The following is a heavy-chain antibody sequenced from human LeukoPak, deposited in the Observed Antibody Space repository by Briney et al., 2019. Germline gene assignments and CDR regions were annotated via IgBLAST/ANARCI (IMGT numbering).Heavy chain of an antibody. D-gene: IGHD6-25*01. CDR2: ISYDGSNK. V-gene: IGHV3-30*03. CDR3: ARGSSSAFDP. Sequence: GGSLRLSCGASGFTFINYAMNWVRQAPGKGLEWVALISYDGSNKYYADSVKGRFTISRDNSKNTLYLQMNSLRAEDTAVYYCARGSSSAFDPWGQGTLVTVSS. J-gene: IGHJ5*02. CDR1: GFTFINYA.